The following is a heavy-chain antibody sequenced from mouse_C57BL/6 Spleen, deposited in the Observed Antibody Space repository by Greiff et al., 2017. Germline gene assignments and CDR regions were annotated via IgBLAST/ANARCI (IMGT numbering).Heavy chain of an antibody. J-gene: IGHJ1*03. CDR2: IDPSDSYT. D-gene: IGHD1-1*01. V-gene: IGHV1-69*01. Sequence: QVQLKQPGAELVMPGASVKLSCKASGYTFTSYWMHWVKQRPGQGLEWIGEIDPSDSYTNYNQKFKGKSTLTVDKSSSTAYMQLSSLTSEDSAVYYCARRGFTTVVATWNWYFDVWGTGTTVTVSS. CDR1: GYTFTSYW. CDR3: ARRGFTTVVATWNWYFDV.